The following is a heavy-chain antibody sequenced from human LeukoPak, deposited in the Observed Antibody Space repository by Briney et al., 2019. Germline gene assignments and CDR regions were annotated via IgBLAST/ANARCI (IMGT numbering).Heavy chain of an antibody. V-gene: IGHV3-23*01. CDR3: AKGLVPAAIRVVDY. Sequence: GGSLRLSCAASGFTFSSYAMSWVRQAPGKGLEWVSAISASGGSTYDADSVKGRFTISRDNSQNTLYLQVNSLRAEDTAVYYCAKGLVPAAIRVVDYWGQGTLVTVSS. J-gene: IGHJ4*02. D-gene: IGHD2-2*01. CDR1: GFTFSSYA. CDR2: ISASGGST.